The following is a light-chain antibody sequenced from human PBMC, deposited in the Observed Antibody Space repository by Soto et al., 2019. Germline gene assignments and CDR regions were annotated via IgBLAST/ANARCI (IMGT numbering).Light chain of an antibody. V-gene: IGLV2-14*03. J-gene: IGLJ2*01. CDR3: SSYTGSSTRVV. CDR2: DVS. Sequence: QSALTQPASVSGSPGQSITISCTGTSSDVGGYNYVSWYQQHPGKAPKLMIYDVSHRPSGVSNRFSGSKSGNTASLTISGLQAEDEADYYCSSYTGSSTRVVFGGGTQLTVL. CDR1: SSDVGGYNY.